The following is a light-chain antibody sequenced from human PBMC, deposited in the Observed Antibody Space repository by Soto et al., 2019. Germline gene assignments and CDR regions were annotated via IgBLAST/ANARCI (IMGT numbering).Light chain of an antibody. Sequence: SYELTQPPSVSVSPGQTASITCSGHKLEDKYVCWYQQRPGQSPMMVIYQDKKRPLGIPERFSGFNSGNTATLTISGTQPMDEADYYCQAWDSSTVVFGGGTKVTVL. CDR1: KLEDKY. J-gene: IGLJ2*01. CDR2: QDK. V-gene: IGLV3-1*01. CDR3: QAWDSSTVV.